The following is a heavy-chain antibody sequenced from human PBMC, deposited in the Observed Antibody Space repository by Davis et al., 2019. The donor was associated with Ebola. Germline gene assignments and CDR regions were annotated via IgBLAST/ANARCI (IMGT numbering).Heavy chain of an antibody. V-gene: IGHV1-18*01. CDR1: GYTFTSYG. Sequence: ASVKVSCTASGYTFTSYGISWVRQAPGQGLEWMGWISAYNGNTNYAQKLQGRVTMTTDTSTSTAYMELRSLRSDDTAVYYCARDRGDIVVVVAAPILFDPWGQGTLVTVSS. CDR3: ARDRGDIVVVVAAPILFDP. D-gene: IGHD2-15*01. J-gene: IGHJ5*02. CDR2: ISAYNGNT.